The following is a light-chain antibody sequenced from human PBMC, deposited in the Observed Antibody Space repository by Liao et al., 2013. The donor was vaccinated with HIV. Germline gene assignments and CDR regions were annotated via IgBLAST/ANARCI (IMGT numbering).Light chain of an antibody. CDR1: NIGSKG. J-gene: IGLJ3*02. CDR3: QVWDTSSDHAV. CDR2: YDS. Sequence: SYVLSQPPSVSVAPGKTATITCGGNNIGSKGVHWYQQKPGQAPALVIYYDSDRPSGIPERFSGSNSGNTATLTISRVEGGDEADYYCQVWDTSSDHAVLGGGTKLTVL. V-gene: IGLV3-21*04.